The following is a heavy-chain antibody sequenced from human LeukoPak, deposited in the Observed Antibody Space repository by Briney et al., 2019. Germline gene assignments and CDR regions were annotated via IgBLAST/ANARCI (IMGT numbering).Heavy chain of an antibody. CDR3: AGIVGATHAFDI. Sequence: GGSLRLSCAASGFTFSSYSMNWVRQAPGKGLEWVSSISSSSSYIYYADSVKGRFTISRDNAKNSLYLQMNSLRAEGTAVYYCAGIVGATHAFDIWGQGTMVTVSS. V-gene: IGHV3-21*01. D-gene: IGHD1-26*01. CDR1: GFTFSSYS. J-gene: IGHJ3*02. CDR2: ISSSSSYI.